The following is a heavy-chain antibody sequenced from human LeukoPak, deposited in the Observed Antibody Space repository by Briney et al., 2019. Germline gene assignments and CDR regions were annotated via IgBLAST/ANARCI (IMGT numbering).Heavy chain of an antibody. V-gene: IGHV3-23*01. CDR3: AKGRYTYDTDFDS. Sequence: PGGSLRLSCPASGFTFRSNAMSWVRQAPGKGLEWVSTISGGVGSTYYADSVKGRFTISRDSSKNTLYLQMNTLRAEDTALYYCAKGRYTYDTDFDSWGQGTLVTVSS. J-gene: IGHJ4*02. CDR2: ISGGVGST. D-gene: IGHD5-18*01. CDR1: GFTFRSNA.